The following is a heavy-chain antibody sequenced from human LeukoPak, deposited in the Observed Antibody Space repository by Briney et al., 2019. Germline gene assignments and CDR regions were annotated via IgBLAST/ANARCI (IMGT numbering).Heavy chain of an antibody. Sequence: GESLRLSCAASGFTFSTYTMNWVRQAPGKGLEWVSSIDSSSSYMWYADSMKGRFTISRDNAKNSLYLQMNSLRDEDTAVYYCARDRPDVVGAKDCWGQGTLVTVSS. CDR2: IDSSSSYM. V-gene: IGHV3-21*01. J-gene: IGHJ4*02. D-gene: IGHD1-26*01. CDR3: ARDRPDVVGAKDC. CDR1: GFTFSTYT.